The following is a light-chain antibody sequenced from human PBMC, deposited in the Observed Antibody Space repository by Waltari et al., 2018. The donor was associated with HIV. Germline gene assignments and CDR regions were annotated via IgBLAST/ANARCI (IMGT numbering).Light chain of an antibody. CDR3: QSADSSGAYWV. J-gene: IGLJ3*02. CDR1: AMPHQY. V-gene: IGLV3-25*03. CDR2: KDT. Sequence: SSEPTQPPPAPVPPGQTARTTCPVDAMPHQYAYWYQQKPGQAPILIIYKDTERPPGIPERYSGSTSGTTATLTISGVQAEDEADYHCQSADSSGAYWVFGGGTRLTVL.